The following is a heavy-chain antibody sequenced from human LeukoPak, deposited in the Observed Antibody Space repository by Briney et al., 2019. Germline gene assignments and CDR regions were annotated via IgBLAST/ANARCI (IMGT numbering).Heavy chain of an antibody. J-gene: IGHJ4*02. D-gene: IGHD2-15*01. CDR3: AKLNGEYCSGGSCYVYY. CDR2: ISGSGDST. Sequence: GGSLRLSCAASGFTLRSYAMSWVRQAPGKGLEWVSAISGSGDSTSYADSMKGRFTNSRDNSKITLFLQMNSLRAEDTAVYYCAKLNGEYCSGGSCYVYYWGQGTLVTVSS. CDR1: GFTLRSYA. V-gene: IGHV3-23*01.